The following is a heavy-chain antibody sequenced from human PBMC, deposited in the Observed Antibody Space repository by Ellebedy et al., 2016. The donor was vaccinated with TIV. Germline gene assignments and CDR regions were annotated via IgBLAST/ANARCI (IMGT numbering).Heavy chain of an antibody. CDR1: GGSISSYY. Sequence: MPSETLSLTCTVSGGSISSYYWSWIRQPPGKGLEWIAFIHYNGNTTYNPSLKNLVTLSVDTSKNQFSLKLNSVTAADTAMYYCASGGASSKYFDHWGQGTLVTVSS. V-gene: IGHV4-59*01. CDR2: IHYNGNT. J-gene: IGHJ4*02. D-gene: IGHD3-16*01. CDR3: ASGGASSKYFDH.